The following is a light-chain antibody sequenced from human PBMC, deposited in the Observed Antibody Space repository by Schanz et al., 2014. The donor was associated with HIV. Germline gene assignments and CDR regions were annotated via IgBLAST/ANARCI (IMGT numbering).Light chain of an antibody. Sequence: QSVLTQPPSVSGAPGQRVTISCTGSRSNIGARYDVHWYQQLPGTAPKLLISGNSNRPSGVPDRFSGSKSGTSASLAISGLRSEDEADYYCAAWDDSLNGVIFGGGTKVTVL. CDR1: RSNIGARYD. V-gene: IGLV1-40*01. CDR2: GNS. CDR3: AAWDDSLNGVI. J-gene: IGLJ2*01.